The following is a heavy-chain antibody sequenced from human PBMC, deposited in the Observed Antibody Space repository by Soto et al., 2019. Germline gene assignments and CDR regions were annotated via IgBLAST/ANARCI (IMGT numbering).Heavy chain of an antibody. CDR3: ARGETCDP. CDR2: MNCDSGNT. Sequence: QVQLVQSGAEVKKPGASVKVSCKASGYTFTSYDINWVRQATGQGLEWMGWMNCDSGNTGFAPNFQGRVSMTRDSSSNTAYMELSSLRSDDTAIYYCARGETCDPWGQGTLVTVSS. J-gene: IGHJ5*02. V-gene: IGHV1-8*01. CDR1: GYTFTSYD.